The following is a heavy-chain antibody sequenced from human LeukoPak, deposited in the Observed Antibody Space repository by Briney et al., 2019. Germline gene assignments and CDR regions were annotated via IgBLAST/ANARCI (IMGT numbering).Heavy chain of an antibody. Sequence: GGSLRLSCAASGFTFSSYAMSWVRQAPGKGLEWVSAISGSGGSTYYADSVKGRFTISRDNSKNTLYLQMNSLRAEDTAVYYCAKDSYGSGSYYKGDYWGQGTLVTVSS. J-gene: IGHJ4*02. CDR1: GFTFSSYA. D-gene: IGHD3-10*01. CDR2: ISGSGGST. V-gene: IGHV3-23*01. CDR3: AKDSYGSGSYYKGDY.